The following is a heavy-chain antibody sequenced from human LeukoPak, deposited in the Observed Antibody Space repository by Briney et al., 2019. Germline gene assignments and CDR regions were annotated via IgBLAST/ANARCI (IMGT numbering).Heavy chain of an antibody. J-gene: IGHJ4*02. CDR1: GGSITMNDYY. CDR3: ATRGHQVLRPPGDY. V-gene: IGHV4-39*01. D-gene: IGHD4-17*01. Sequence: PSETLSLRCTVSGGSITMNDYYWGWIRLPPGKGLEWIGSISHNGATYYNPSLQSRVTISLDKSNNQFSLKLSSVTASDTAIYYCATRGHQVLRPPGDYWGQGTLVTVSS. CDR2: ISHNGAT.